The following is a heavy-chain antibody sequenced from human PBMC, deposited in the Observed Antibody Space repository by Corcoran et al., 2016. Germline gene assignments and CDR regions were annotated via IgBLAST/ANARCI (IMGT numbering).Heavy chain of an antibody. CDR3: ARGDPAGMNWFDP. CDR2: ISGNNGNT. D-gene: IGHD3-10*01. V-gene: IGHV1-18*01. J-gene: IGHJ5*02. CDR1: GYTFTNYG. Sequence: QIQLVQSGAEVKTPGASVKVSCKASGYTFTNYGIYWVRQAPGHGLEWMGWISGNNGNTKYAQKIQGRVTMTTDTSTTTAYMELRSLRSDDTAVYYCARGDPAGMNWFDPWGQGTLVTVSS.